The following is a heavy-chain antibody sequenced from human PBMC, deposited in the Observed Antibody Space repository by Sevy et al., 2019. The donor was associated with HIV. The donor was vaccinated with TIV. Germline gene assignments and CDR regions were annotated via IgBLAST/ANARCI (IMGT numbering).Heavy chain of an antibody. V-gene: IGHV3-7*01. CDR3: AGEQPYDFWRAYSGGALHI. CDR1: GFTFGSYW. Sequence: GGSLRLSCVGSGFTFGSYWMNWVRQAPGKGLEWVANIKQGGREKNYVDSGKGRYTIPREKATNSLFLQMNSMRAEDTAGYSCAGEQPYDFWRAYSGGALHIWGQGTTVTVSS. J-gene: IGHJ3*02. D-gene: IGHD3-3*01. CDR2: IKQGGREK.